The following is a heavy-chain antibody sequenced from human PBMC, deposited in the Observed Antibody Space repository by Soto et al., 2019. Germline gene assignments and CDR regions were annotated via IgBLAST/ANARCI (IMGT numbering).Heavy chain of an antibody. J-gene: IGHJ6*02. D-gene: IGHD5-12*01. CDR2: LNPNSGVA. CDR1: GYTFTAYY. V-gene: IGHV1-2*02. CDR3: ARQGSGSEYPQYFYYGMDV. Sequence: QVQLVQSGAEVEKPGASVKVSCKTSGYTFTAYYIHWVRQAPGQGLEWMGWLNPNSGVANYAQNCQGRVTMTRDTSISTVYMELSKMRSEDTTVYYCARQGSGSEYPQYFYYGMDVWGQGTTVAASS.